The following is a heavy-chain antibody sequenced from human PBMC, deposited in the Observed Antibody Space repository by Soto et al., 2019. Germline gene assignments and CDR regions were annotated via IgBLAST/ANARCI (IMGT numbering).Heavy chain of an antibody. V-gene: IGHV3-33*01. CDR1: GFTFSGFG. CDR2: IWYDGSDK. CDR3: AFGNLSYYLDY. J-gene: IGHJ4*02. Sequence: GGSLRLSCAASGFTFSGFGMHWVRQAPGKGLEWVAIIWYDGSDKYYADSVRGRFTISRDNSKNTLSLQMNSLRAEDTAVYHCAFGNLSYYLDYWGQGTPVTVSS. D-gene: IGHD3-16*01.